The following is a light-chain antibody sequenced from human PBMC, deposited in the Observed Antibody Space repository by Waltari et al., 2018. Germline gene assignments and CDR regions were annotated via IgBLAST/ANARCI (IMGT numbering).Light chain of an antibody. CDR1: AFPKQF. V-gene: IGLV3-25*03. CDR2: QET. CDR3: QSADSTSTHVV. J-gene: IGLJ2*01. Sequence: SYELTQPPSVSVSPGQTATITCSGDAFPKQFAFWYQPKPGQAPVLVTYQETERPSGIPHRFAGSTAGRTVTLSISGVQAEDEADYYCQSADSTSTHVVFGGGTKLTVL.